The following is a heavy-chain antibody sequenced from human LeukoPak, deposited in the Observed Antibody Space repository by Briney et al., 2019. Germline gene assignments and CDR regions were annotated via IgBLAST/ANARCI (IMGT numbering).Heavy chain of an antibody. J-gene: IGHJ4*02. D-gene: IGHD6-19*01. Sequence: PSETLSLTCAVYGGSFSGYYWSWIRQPPGKGLEWIGEINHSGSTNYNPSLKSRVTIPVDTSKNQFSPKLSSVTAADTAVYYCARVPTLYSSASYWGQGTLVTVSS. CDR1: GGSFSGYY. CDR2: INHSGST. CDR3: ARVPTLYSSASY. V-gene: IGHV4-34*01.